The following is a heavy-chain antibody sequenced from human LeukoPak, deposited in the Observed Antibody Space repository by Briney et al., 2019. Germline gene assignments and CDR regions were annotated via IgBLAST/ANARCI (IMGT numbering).Heavy chain of an antibody. J-gene: IGHJ4*02. CDR1: GGSISSYY. CDR2: IYYSGST. D-gene: IGHD3-22*01. CDR3: ARGITMIQI. Sequence: PSETLSLTCTVSGGSISSYYWSWIRQPPGKGLEWIGYIYYSGSTNYNPSLKSRVSMSVDTSKNQFYLKLASVTAADTAVYYCARGITMIQIWGQGTLVTVSS. V-gene: IGHV4-59*12.